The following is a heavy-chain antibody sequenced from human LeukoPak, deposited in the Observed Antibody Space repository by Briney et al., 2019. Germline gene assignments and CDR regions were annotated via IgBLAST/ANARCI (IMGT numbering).Heavy chain of an antibody. V-gene: IGHV4-39*01. CDR2: IYYSGST. CDR3: ARVSRVRGNYYFDY. CDR1: GGSISSNSYY. J-gene: IGHJ4*02. D-gene: IGHD3-10*01. Sequence: SETLSLTCTVSGGSISSNSYYWGWIRQPPGKGLEWIGSIYYSGSTYYNPSLKGRVTISVDTSKNQFSLKLSSVTAADTAVYYCARVSRVRGNYYFDYWGQGTLVTVSS.